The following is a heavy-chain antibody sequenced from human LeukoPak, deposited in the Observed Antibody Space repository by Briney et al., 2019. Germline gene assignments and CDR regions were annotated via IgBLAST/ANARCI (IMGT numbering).Heavy chain of an antibody. V-gene: IGHV3-7*01. Sequence: GGSLRLSCAASEFTFSSYSMNWVRQAPGKGLEWVANIKQDGSAKYYVDSVKGRFTISRDNAKNSLYLQMNSLRAEDTAVYYCARAGGGRPFDPWGQGTLVTVSS. CDR1: EFTFSSYS. CDR2: IKQDGSAK. J-gene: IGHJ5*02. D-gene: IGHD3-16*01. CDR3: ARAGGGRPFDP.